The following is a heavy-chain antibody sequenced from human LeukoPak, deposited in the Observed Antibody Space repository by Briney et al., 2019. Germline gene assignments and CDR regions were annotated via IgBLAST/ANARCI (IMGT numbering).Heavy chain of an antibody. D-gene: IGHD2-2*01. V-gene: IGHV4-31*03. CDR1: GGSNSSGGYY. J-gene: IGHJ6*03. CDR3: ARIVVPAAHYYYYYMDV. CDR2: IYYSGST. Sequence: SETLSLTCTVSGGSNSSGGYYWSWIRQHPGKGLEWIGYIYYSGSTYYNPSLKSRITISVDTSKNQFSLKLSSVTAADTAVYYCARIVVPAAHYYYYYMDVWGKGTTVTVSS.